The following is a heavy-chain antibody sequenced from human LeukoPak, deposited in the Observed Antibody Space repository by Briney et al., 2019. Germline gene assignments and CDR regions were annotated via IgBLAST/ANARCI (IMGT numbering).Heavy chain of an antibody. V-gene: IGHV3-11*04. CDR2: ISSSGSTI. Sequence: GGSLRLSCAASGFTFSDYYMSWIRQAPGKGLEWVSYISSSGSTIYYADSVKGRFTISRDNAKNSLYLQMNSLRADDTAVYYCARDVQVATIYPLDYWGQGTLVTVSS. CDR1: GFTFSDYY. J-gene: IGHJ4*02. CDR3: ARDVQVATIYPLDY. D-gene: IGHD5-12*01.